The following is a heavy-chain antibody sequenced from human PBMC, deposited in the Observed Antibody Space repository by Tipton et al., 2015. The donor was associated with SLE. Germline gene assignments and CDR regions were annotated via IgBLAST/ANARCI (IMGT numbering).Heavy chain of an antibody. CDR1: GGSISSSSYY. CDR3: ARGRLPIAVAGYFDY. D-gene: IGHD6-19*01. Sequence: TLSLTCTVSGGSISSSSYYWGWIRQPPGKGLEWIGEINHSGSTNYNPSLKSRVTISVDTSKNQFSLKLSSVTAADTAVYYCARGRLPIAVAGYFDYWGQGTLVTVSS. V-gene: IGHV4-39*07. CDR2: INHSGST. J-gene: IGHJ4*02.